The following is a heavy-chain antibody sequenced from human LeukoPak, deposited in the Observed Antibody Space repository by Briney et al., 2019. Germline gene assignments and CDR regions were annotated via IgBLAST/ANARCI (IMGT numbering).Heavy chain of an antibody. CDR2: INPNSGGT. D-gene: IGHD3-10*01. CDR3: ARNPVRGVIIGGY. V-gene: IGHV1-2*02. J-gene: IGHJ4*02. CDR1: GYTFTGYY. Sequence: ASVKVSCKASGYTFTGYYMHWVRQAPGQGLGRIGGINPNSGGTNYAQKFQGRVTMTWDTSISTAYMELSRLRSDDTAVYYCARNPVRGVIIGGYWGQGTLVTVSS.